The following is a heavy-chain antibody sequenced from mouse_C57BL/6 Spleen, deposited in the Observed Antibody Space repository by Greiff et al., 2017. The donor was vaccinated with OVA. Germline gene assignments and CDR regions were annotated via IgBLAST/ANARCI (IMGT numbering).Heavy chain of an antibody. V-gene: IGHV3-6*01. D-gene: IGHD2-4*01. CDR2: ISYDGSN. CDR1: GYSITSGYY. CDR3: ARDDYDAYWYFDV. J-gene: IGHJ1*03. Sequence: EVQLVESGPGLVKPSQSLSLTCSVTGYSITSGYYWNWIRQFPGNKLEWMGYISYDGSNNYNPSLKNRISITRDTSKNQFFLKLNSVTTEDTATYYCARDDYDAYWYFDVWGTGTTVTVSS.